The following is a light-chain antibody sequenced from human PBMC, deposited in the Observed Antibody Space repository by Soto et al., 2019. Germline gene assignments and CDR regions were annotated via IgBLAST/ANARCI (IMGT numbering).Light chain of an antibody. V-gene: IGLV2-14*03. CDR3: SSWTSGATYV. J-gene: IGLJ1*01. CDR2: DVN. CDR1: SSDVGAYNY. Sequence: QSALTQPASVSGSPGQSITISCAGTSSDVGAYNYVSWYQHHPGKAPKLMICDVNNRPSGDSNRFSGSKSGNTASLTISGLQAEDEADYYCSSWTSGATYVSGSGTKVTVL.